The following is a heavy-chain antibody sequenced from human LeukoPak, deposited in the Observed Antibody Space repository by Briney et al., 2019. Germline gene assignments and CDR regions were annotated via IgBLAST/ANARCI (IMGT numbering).Heavy chain of an antibody. CDR2: INPSGGST. Sequence: ASVKVSCKASGYTFTSYYMHWVRQAPGQGLEWMGIINPSGGSTSYAQKFQGRVTMTRDTSTSTVYMELNSLRAEDTAVYYCARDEYYGSGSYLFDYWGQGTLVTVSS. J-gene: IGHJ4*02. V-gene: IGHV1-46*01. CDR3: ARDEYYGSGSYLFDY. D-gene: IGHD3-10*01. CDR1: GYTFTSYY.